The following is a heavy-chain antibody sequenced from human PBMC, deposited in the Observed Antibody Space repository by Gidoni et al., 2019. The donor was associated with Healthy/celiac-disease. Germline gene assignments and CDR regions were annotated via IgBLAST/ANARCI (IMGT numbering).Heavy chain of an antibody. CDR2: FDPEDGET. V-gene: IGHV1-24*01. CDR3: ATAQVTIFGVVIRGGPDAFDI. D-gene: IGHD3-3*01. J-gene: IGHJ3*02. CDR1: GYTLTELS. Sequence: QVQLVQSGAEVKKPGASVKVSCKVSGYTLTELSMPWVRQAPGKGLEWMGGFDPEDGETIYAQKCQGRVTMTEDTSTDTAYMELSSLRSEDTAVYYCATAQVTIFGVVIRGGPDAFDIWGQGTMVTVSS.